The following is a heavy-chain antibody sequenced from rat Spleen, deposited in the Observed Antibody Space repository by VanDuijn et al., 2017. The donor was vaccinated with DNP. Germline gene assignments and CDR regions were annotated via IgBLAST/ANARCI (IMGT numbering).Heavy chain of an antibody. V-gene: IGHV5S10*01. CDR3: AARYSSSWFAY. CDR2: ILYDGSRT. D-gene: IGHD1-2*01. Sequence: EVQLVESGGGLVPPGRSLKLSCVVSGFTFSDYNMAWVRQAPKKGLEWVATILYDGSRTYYRDSVKGRFTISRDNAKSTLYLQMNSLRSEDTATYYCAARYSSSWFAYWGQGTLVTVSS. J-gene: IGHJ3*01. CDR1: GFTFSDYN.